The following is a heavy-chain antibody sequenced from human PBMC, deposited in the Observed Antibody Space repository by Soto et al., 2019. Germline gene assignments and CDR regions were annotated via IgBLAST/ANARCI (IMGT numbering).Heavy chain of an antibody. V-gene: IGHV3-11*06. CDR2: ISPGSRYP. CDR3: VRGGGGGLFDP. D-gene: IGHD2-15*01. CDR1: GLTFGDSY. J-gene: IGHJ5*02. Sequence: GGSLRLSCAGSGLTFGDSYMSWIRQAPGKGLEWLSYISPGSRYPAYADSVKGRFTISRDNAKRALYLQMMSLTAEDTAIYYCVRGGGGGLFDPWGQGTMVTVSS.